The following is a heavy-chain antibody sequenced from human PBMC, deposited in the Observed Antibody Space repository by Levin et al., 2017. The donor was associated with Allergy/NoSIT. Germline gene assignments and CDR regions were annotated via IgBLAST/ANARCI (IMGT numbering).Heavy chain of an antibody. J-gene: IGHJ4*02. Sequence: GESLKISCSASGFAFSNPWMSWVRQAPGKGLEWVGRIQSKAEDGATDYAAPVKGRFTISRDDSKSTLYLHLNSLNTEDTAVYYCTTDVRCSGGSCYASGIDYWGQGTLVTVSS. CDR3: TTDVRCSGGSCYASGIDY. CDR1: GFAFSNPW. CDR2: IQSKAEDGAT. D-gene: IGHD2-15*01. V-gene: IGHV3-15*01.